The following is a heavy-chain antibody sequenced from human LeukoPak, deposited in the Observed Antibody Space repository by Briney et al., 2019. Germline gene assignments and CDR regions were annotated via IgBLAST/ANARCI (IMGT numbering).Heavy chain of an antibody. CDR3: ARGWYSSGWYV. Sequence: GGSLRLSCVASGFTFTNYWMSWVRQAPGKGLEWVANIKQDGSEKYYVDSVKGRFTISRDNAKNSLCLQMNSLRAEDTAVYYCARGWYSSGWYVWGQGTLVTVSS. D-gene: IGHD6-19*01. CDR2: IKQDGSEK. V-gene: IGHV3-7*01. J-gene: IGHJ4*02. CDR1: GFTFTNYW.